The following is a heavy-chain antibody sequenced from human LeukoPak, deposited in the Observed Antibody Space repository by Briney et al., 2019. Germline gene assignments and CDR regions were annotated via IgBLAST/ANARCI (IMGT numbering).Heavy chain of an antibody. CDR3: ARNTYYYDNSAGTFDF. D-gene: IGHD3-22*01. CDR2: INPNSGGT. J-gene: IGHJ4*02. Sequence: GASVKVSCKASGYTFTDYSMHWVRQAPGQGLEWMGWINPNSGGTNYAQKFQGRVTMTRDTSISTAYMELSGLRSDDTAVFYCARNTYYYDNSAGTFDFWGQGTLVTVSS. CDR1: GYTFTDYS. V-gene: IGHV1-2*02.